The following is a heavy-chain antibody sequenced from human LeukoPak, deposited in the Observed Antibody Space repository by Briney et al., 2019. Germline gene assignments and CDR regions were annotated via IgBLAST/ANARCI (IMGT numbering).Heavy chain of an antibody. CDR1: VXTXXXXX. CDR3: ARKLVPAAMEAGYYGMDV. J-gene: IGHJ6*01. Sequence: AAVNVSCKASVXTXXXXXXSXXXXXXGXXXXWXXXXXXXNRHTKYAQKLKGRVTMTTDTSTSPAYMQLRSLRSDDTAVYYCARKLVPAAMEAGYYGMDVWGQGTTVTVSS. V-gene: IGHV1-18*01. D-gene: IGHD2-2*01. CDR2: XXXXNRHT.